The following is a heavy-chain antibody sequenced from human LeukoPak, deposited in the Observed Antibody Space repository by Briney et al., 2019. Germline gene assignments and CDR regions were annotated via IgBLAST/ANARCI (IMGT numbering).Heavy chain of an antibody. V-gene: IGHV3-49*03. Sequence: GSLRLSCTASGFTLGDYAMSWFRQAPGKGLEWVGFIRSKAYGGTTEYAASVKGRFTISRDDSKSIAYLQMNSLKTEDTAVYYCTRERWDSGSYYAPYYFDYWGQGTLVTVSS. D-gene: IGHD1-26*01. J-gene: IGHJ4*02. CDR2: IRSKAYGGTT. CDR3: TRERWDSGSYYAPYYFDY. CDR1: GFTLGDYA.